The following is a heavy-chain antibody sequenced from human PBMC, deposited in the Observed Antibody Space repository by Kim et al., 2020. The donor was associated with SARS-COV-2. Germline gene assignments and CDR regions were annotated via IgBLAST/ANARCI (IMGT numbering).Heavy chain of an antibody. CDR1: GFTFSSYS. V-gene: IGHV3-48*02. J-gene: IGHJ4*02. D-gene: IGHD3-22*01. CDR3: ARTPTWLLPKSPPGY. Sequence: GGSLRLSCAASGFTFSSYSMNWVRQAPGKGLEWVSYISSSSSTIYYADSVKGRFTISRDNAKNSLYLQMNSLRDEDTAVYYCARTPTWLLPKSPPGYWGQGTLVTVSS. CDR2: ISSSSSTI.